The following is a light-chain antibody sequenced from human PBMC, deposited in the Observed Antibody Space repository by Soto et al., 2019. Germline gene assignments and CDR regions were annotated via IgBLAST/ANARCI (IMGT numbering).Light chain of an antibody. V-gene: IGKV3-20*01. CDR1: QPISSHNY. CDR2: GAS. CDR3: QQYDNSPLT. Sequence: EIVLTQSPGTLSLSPGERVTLSCRASQPISSHNYLAWYQQKPGQAPRVLIYGASRRATGISDRFSGSGSGTDFTLTISRLEPEDFAVYYCQQYDNSPLTFGGGTKVEIK. J-gene: IGKJ4*01.